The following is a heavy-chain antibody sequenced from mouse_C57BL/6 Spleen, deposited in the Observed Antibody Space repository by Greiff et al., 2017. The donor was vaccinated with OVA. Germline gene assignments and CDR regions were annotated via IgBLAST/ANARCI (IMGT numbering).Heavy chain of an antibody. J-gene: IGHJ3*01. Sequence: QVQLKESGPGLVAPSQSLSITCTVSGFSLTSYGVDWVRQSPGKGLEWLGVIWGVGSTNYNSALKSRLSISKDNSKSQVFLKMNSLQTDSTAMYYCASGDYGSSWFAYWGQGTLVTVSA. V-gene: IGHV2-6*01. CDR1: GFSLTSYG. CDR3: ASGDYGSSWFAY. CDR2: IWGVGST. D-gene: IGHD1-1*01.